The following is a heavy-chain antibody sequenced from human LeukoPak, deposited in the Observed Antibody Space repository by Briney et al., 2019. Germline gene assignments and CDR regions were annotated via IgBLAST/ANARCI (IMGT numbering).Heavy chain of an antibody. Sequence: PGGSLRLSCAASGFTFSSYSMNWVRQAPGKGLEWVLSISSSSSYIYYADSVKGRFTISRDNAKNSLYLQMNSLRAEDTAVYYCAKDRHLDGSGSYYIPDAFDIWGQGTMVTVSS. D-gene: IGHD3-10*01. CDR1: GFTFSSYS. CDR3: AKDRHLDGSGSYYIPDAFDI. CDR2: ISSSSSYI. J-gene: IGHJ3*02. V-gene: IGHV3-21*04.